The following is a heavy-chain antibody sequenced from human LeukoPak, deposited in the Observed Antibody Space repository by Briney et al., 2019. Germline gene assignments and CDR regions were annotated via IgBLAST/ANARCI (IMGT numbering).Heavy chain of an antibody. Sequence: SETLSLTCIVSGGSMSSYYWSWIRQPAGKGLEWIGRMYADGSTNYNPFLNSRVTMSVDTSKKHFSLRLNSVTAADTAVYYCATYDQKLAFDNWGQGTLVTVSS. CDR1: GGSMSSYY. CDR2: MYADGST. J-gene: IGHJ4*02. D-gene: IGHD6-13*01. V-gene: IGHV4-4*07. CDR3: ATYDQKLAFDN.